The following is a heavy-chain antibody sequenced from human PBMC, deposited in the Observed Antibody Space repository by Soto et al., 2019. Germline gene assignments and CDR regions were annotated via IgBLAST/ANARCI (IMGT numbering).Heavy chain of an antibody. CDR3: ARDDTGQQQRRGDYYYALDV. Sequence: QLVESGGGLTQAGGSLRLSCVGSGFFFNNYDMHWVRQVRGKGLEWVSAMGAADDPYYSVSVKGRLIVSRDDAQKSLYLQMNTLRAADTAVYFCARDDTGQQQRRGDYYYALDVWGRGTTVTVSS. CDR1: GFFFNNYD. J-gene: IGHJ6*02. CDR2: MGAADDP. D-gene: IGHD6-13*01. V-gene: IGHV3-13*05.